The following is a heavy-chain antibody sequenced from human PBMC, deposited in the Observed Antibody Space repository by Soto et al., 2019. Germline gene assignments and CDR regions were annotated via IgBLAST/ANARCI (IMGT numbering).Heavy chain of an antibody. D-gene: IGHD2-2*01. Sequence: SVKVSCKASGGTISSYAVSWVRQAPGQGLEWMGGIIPIFGTANYAQKFQGRVTITADESTSTAYMELSSLRSEDTAVYYCARDRGVVVPAAIKGYYYYYGMDVWGQGTTVTVSS. CDR3: ARDRGVVVPAAIKGYYYYYGMDV. V-gene: IGHV1-69*13. CDR2: IIPIFGTA. J-gene: IGHJ6*02. CDR1: GGTISSYA.